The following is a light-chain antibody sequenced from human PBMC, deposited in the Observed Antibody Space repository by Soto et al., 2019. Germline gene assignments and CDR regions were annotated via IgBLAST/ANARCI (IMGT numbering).Light chain of an antibody. J-gene: IGLJ2*01. CDR3: YSYTTSSTRV. Sequence: QSVLTQPASVSGSPGQSITTSCTGTSSDVGAYNYVSWYQQHPGKAPKLMIYDVSNRPSGVSNRFSGSKSGSTASLTISGLQAEDEADYYCYSYTTSSTRVFGGGTKLTVL. CDR2: DVS. V-gene: IGLV2-14*01. CDR1: SSDVGAYNY.